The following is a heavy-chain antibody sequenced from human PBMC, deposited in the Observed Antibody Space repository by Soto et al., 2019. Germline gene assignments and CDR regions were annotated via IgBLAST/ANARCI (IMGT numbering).Heavy chain of an antibody. V-gene: IGHV4-30-2*01. J-gene: IGHJ4*02. CDR1: GGSISSGGYS. D-gene: IGHD5-12*01. CDR2: IYHSGST. Sequence: SETLSLTCAVSGGSISSGGYSWSWIRQPPGKGLEWIGYIYHSGSTYYNPSLKSRVTISVDTSKNSLYLQMNSLRAEDTAVYYCARIYSGYRGLFDYWGQGTLVTVSS. CDR3: ARIYSGYRGLFDY.